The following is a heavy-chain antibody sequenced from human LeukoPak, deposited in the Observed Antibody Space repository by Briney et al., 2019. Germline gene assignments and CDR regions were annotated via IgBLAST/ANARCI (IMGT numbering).Heavy chain of an antibody. D-gene: IGHD6-6*01. Sequence: SETLSLTCTVSGGSISAYYWSWIRQPPGKGLEWIGYIHYSGTTNYYPSLKSRVTIALDTSKNQFSLKLNSVTAADTAVYYCARFGTSSSRFFDEWGQGTLVTVSS. CDR3: ARFGTSSSRFFDE. CDR2: IHYSGTT. CDR1: GGSISAYY. V-gene: IGHV4-59*01. J-gene: IGHJ4*02.